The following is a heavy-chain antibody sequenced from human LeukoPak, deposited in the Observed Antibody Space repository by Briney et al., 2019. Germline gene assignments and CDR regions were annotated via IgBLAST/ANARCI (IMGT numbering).Heavy chain of an antibody. D-gene: IGHD3-10*01. CDR1: GGSFSGYY. CDR2: INHSGST. V-gene: IGHV4-34*01. Sequence: SETLSLTCAVYGGSFSGYYWSWIRQPPGKGLEWTGEINHSGSTNYNPSLKSRVTISVDKSKNQFSLKLSSVTAADTAVYYCARVLITMVRGVPNYGMDVWGQGTTVTVSS. J-gene: IGHJ6*02. CDR3: ARVLITMVRGVPNYGMDV.